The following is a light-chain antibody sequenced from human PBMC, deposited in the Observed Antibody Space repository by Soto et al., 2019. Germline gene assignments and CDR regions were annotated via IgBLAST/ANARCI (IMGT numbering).Light chain of an antibody. Sequence: QSALTQPASLSGSPGQSITISCTGTSSDVGGYNYVSWYQQHPGKAPRLMIYGVSNRPFGVSSRFSGSKSGNTASLTISGLQSEDEADYYCSSYTSSSTYVFGTGTKLTVL. CDR2: GVS. J-gene: IGLJ1*01. V-gene: IGLV2-14*03. CDR3: SSYTSSSTYV. CDR1: SSDVGGYNY.